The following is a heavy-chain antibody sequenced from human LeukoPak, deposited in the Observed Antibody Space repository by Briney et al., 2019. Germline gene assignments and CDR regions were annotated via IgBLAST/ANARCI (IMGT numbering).Heavy chain of an antibody. J-gene: IGHJ2*01. CDR3: ARAKEDYGGNSWYFDL. V-gene: IGHV3-48*03. D-gene: IGHD4-23*01. CDR1: GFTFSSYE. CDR2: ISSSGSTI. Sequence: PGGSLRLSCAASGFTFSSYEMNWVRQAPGKGLEWVSYISSSGSTIYYADSVKGRFTISRDNAKNSLYLQMNSLRAEDTAVYYRARAKEDYGGNSWYFDLWGRGTLVTVSS.